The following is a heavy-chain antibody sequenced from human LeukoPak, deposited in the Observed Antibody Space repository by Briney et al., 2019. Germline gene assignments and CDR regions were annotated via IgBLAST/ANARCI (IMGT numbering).Heavy chain of an antibody. V-gene: IGHV3-74*01. Sequence: SGGSLRLSCAASGFTFSSYWMYWVRQAPGKGLVWVSRINSDGSYTSYADSVKGRFTFSRDNAKNTLYLQMNSLRAEDTAVYYCARGPTGAVDYWGQGTLVTVSS. D-gene: IGHD1-1*01. J-gene: IGHJ4*02. CDR2: INSDGSYT. CDR3: ARGPTGAVDY. CDR1: GFTFSSYW.